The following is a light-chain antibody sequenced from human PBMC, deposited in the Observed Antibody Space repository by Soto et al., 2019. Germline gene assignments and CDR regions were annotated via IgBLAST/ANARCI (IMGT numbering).Light chain of an antibody. Sequence: HSALPQPASVSGSLGQSITISCTGTSSDVCRYNYASLYQQHPGKPPKLMIYELSVRPLGVSNRFSGSKSGNTASLTISGLQAEDEAEYYCSSHTTSTTRVFGTGTKVTVL. CDR3: SSHTTSTTRV. V-gene: IGLV2-14*01. CDR1: SSDVCRYNY. CDR2: ELS. J-gene: IGLJ1*01.